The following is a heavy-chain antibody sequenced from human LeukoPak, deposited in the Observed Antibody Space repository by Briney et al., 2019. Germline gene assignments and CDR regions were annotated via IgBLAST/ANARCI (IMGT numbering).Heavy chain of an antibody. CDR2: ISAYNGNT. J-gene: IGHJ4*02. D-gene: IGHD3-22*01. CDR3: ARDPHYYDSSGYYELWN. V-gene: IGHV1-18*01. CDR1: GYNFTRYG. Sequence: ASVKVSCKTSGYNFTRYGVTWVRQAPGQGLEWMGWISAYNGNTNYAQKLQGRVTMTTDTSTSTAYMELRSLRSDDTAVYYCARDPHYYDSSGYYELWNWGQGTLVTVSS.